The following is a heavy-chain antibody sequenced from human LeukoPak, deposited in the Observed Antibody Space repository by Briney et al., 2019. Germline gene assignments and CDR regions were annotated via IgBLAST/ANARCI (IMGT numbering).Heavy chain of an antibody. J-gene: IGHJ6*03. Sequence: GGSLRLSCAASGFTVSSNYMSWVRQAPGKGLEWVSVIYSGGSTYYADSVKGRFTISRDNSKNTLYLQMNSLRAEDTAVYYCARQRRDDYSNYYYYYYMDVWGKGTTVTVSS. CDR2: IYSGGST. CDR1: GFTVSSNY. V-gene: IGHV3-66*02. CDR3: ARQRRDDYSNYYYYYYMDV. D-gene: IGHD4-11*01.